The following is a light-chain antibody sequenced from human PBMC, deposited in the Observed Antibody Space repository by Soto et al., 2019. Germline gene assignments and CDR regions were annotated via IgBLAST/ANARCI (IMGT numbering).Light chain of an antibody. J-gene: IGKJ2*01. CDR1: QSISSW. V-gene: IGKV1-5*01. Sequence: DIQMTQSPSTLSASVGDRVTITCRASQSISSWLAWYQQKPGKAPKLLIYDASSLESGVPSRFSGSGSGTEFTLTISSLQPDDFATYYCQQYNSYSYTVGQGTKLESK. CDR2: DAS. CDR3: QQYNSYSYT.